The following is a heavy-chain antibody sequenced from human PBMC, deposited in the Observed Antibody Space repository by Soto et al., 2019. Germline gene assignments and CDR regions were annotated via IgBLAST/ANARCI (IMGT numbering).Heavy chain of an antibody. J-gene: IGHJ4*02. Sequence: GKGLEWIGEINHSGSTNYNPSLKSRVTISVDTSKNQFSLKLSSVTAADTAVYYCARGITRGMDIVVVPAAPYYFDYWGQGTLVTVSS. CDR3: ARGITRGMDIVVVPAAPYYFDY. D-gene: IGHD2-2*03. CDR2: INHSGST. V-gene: IGHV4-34*01.